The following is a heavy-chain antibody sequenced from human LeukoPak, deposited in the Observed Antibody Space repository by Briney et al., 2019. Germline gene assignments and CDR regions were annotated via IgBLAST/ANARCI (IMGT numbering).Heavy chain of an antibody. Sequence: PGGSPRLSCAAPGFTLCSYAINWVRQAPRKGLEWGSAISGSGGSTYYADSVKGRFTISRDNSKNTLYLQMNSLRAEDTAVYYCAKDISYGGNSGRSGFDYWGQGTLVTVSS. CDR1: GFTLCSYA. J-gene: IGHJ4*02. D-gene: IGHD4-23*01. CDR3: AKDISYGGNSGRSGFDY. V-gene: IGHV3-23*01. CDR2: ISGSGGST.